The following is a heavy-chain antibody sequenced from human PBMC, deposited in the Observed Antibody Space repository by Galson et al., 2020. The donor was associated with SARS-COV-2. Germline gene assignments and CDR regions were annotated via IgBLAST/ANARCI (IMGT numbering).Heavy chain of an antibody. V-gene: IGHV3-53*01. Sequence: GGSLRLSCAASGFTVSSNYMSWVRQAPGKGLEWVSVIYSGGSTYYADSVKGRFTISRDNSKNTLYLQMNSLRAEDTAVYYCARVWTKYSSSWPYWYFDLWGRGT. D-gene: IGHD6-13*01. CDR2: IYSGGST. J-gene: IGHJ2*01. CDR1: GFTVSSNY. CDR3: ARVWTKYSSSWPYWYFDL.